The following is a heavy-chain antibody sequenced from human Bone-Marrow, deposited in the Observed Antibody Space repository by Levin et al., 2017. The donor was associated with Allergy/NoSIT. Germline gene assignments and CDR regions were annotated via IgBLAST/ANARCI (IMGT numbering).Heavy chain of an antibody. CDR2: ITHSGST. CDR3: ARAGGIYYYYGMDV. D-gene: IGHD3-16*01. J-gene: IGHJ6*02. CDR1: GGSFSGYY. V-gene: IGHV4-34*01. Sequence: TSETLSLTCAVYGGSFSGYYWSWIRQPPGKGLEWIGEITHSGSTNYHPSLKSRVTISVDTSKNQFSLKLSSVTAADTAVYYCARAGGIYYYYGMDVWGQGTTVTVSS.